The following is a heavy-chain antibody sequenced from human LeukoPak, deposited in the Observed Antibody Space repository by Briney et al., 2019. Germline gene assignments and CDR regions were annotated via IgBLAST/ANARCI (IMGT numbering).Heavy chain of an antibody. CDR1: GDSISSYY. CDR3: ARGGGTLDY. Sequence: SETLSLTCTVSGDSISSYYWSWIRQPPGKGLEWIGYIYDSGKTNYNASLISRVTISVDTSKNQFSLKLTSVTPADTTVYYCARGGGTLDYWGQGTLVTVSS. D-gene: IGHD3-16*01. CDR2: IYDSGKT. J-gene: IGHJ4*02. V-gene: IGHV4-59*01.